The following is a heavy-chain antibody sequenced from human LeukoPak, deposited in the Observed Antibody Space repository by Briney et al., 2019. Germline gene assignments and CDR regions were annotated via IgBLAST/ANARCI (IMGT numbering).Heavy chain of an antibody. CDR1: GGSISSGGYY. V-gene: IGHV4-31*03. Sequence: PSQTLSLTCTVSGGSISSGGYYWSWIRQHPGKGLEWIGYIYYSGSTYYNPSLKSRVTISVDTSKNQFSLKLSSVTAADTAVYYCARFVRIAAAGIKYYFDYWGQGTLVTVSS. CDR3: ARFVRIAAAGIKYYFDY. CDR2: IYYSGST. J-gene: IGHJ4*02. D-gene: IGHD6-13*01.